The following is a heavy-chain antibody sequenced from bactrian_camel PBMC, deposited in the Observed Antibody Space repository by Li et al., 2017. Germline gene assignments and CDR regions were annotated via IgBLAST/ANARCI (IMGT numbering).Heavy chain of an antibody. Sequence: HVQLVESGGGSAQAGGSLRLSCAVSGNTYRRYCMAWFRQAPGKEREGVAAIDSDGNDASTKYADSVKGRFTISQDKAKDNLYLQMNNLSPEDTAMYYCAAFGGDCYVGVLSYRADFSYWGQGTQVTVS. D-gene: IGHD3*01. J-gene: IGHJ6*01. CDR2: IDSDGNDAST. CDR3: AAFGGDCYVGVLSYRADFSY. CDR1: GNTYRRYC. V-gene: IGHV3S26*01.